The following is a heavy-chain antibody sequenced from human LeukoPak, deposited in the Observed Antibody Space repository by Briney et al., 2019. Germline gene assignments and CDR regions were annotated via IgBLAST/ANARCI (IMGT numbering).Heavy chain of an antibody. V-gene: IGHV3-74*01. CDR3: ASTNRLDY. J-gene: IGHJ4*02. D-gene: IGHD2/OR15-2a*01. CDR2: INSDGSST. CDR1: GFTFGNYW. Sequence: PGGSLRLCCAASGFTFGNYWMHWVRQAPGKGPVWVSRINSDGSSTSYADSVQGRFTISRDNAKNTLFLQMNSLRVENTAVYYCASTNRLDYWGQGTLVTVSS.